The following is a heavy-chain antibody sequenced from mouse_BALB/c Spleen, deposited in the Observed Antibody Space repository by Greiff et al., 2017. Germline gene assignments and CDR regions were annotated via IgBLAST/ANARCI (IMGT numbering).Heavy chain of an antibody. Sequence: EVHLVESGPSLVKPSQTLSLTCSVTGDSITSGYWNWIRKFPGNKLEYMGYISYSGSTYYNPSLKSRISITRDTSKNQYYLQLNSVTTEDTATYYCARSRDYYGSSFYFDYWGQGTTLTVSS. J-gene: IGHJ2*01. CDR2: ISYSGST. CDR3: ARSRDYYGSSFYFDY. D-gene: IGHD1-1*01. CDR1: GDSITSGY. V-gene: IGHV3-8*02.